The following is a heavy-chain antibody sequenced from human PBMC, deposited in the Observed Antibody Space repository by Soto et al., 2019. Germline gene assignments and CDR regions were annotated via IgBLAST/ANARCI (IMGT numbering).Heavy chain of an antibody. J-gene: IGHJ4*02. CDR2: IYYSGST. CDR3: ARVKLTVTTWAGMDYFDY. D-gene: IGHD4-17*01. Sequence: NPSETLSLTCTVSGGSISSSSYYWGWIRQPPGKGLEWIGSIYYSGSTYYNPSLKSRVTISVDTSKNQFSLKLSSVTAADTAVYYCARVKLTVTTWAGMDYFDYWGQGTLVTVSS. CDR1: GGSISSSSYY. V-gene: IGHV4-39*01.